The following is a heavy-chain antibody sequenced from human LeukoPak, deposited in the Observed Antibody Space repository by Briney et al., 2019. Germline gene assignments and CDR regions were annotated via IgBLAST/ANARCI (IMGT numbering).Heavy chain of an antibody. V-gene: IGHV3-23*01. J-gene: IGHJ4*02. CDR1: GFTFSTYA. CDR3: AKGVRLWFAFYFDY. D-gene: IGHD3-10*01. CDR2: ISSSGGTT. Sequence: GGSLRLSCAASGFTFSTYAVNWVRQAPGKGLEWVSAISSSGGTTYYADSVKGRFTISSESSGNTLYLQMHNLRAEDTAVYYCAKGVRLWFAFYFDYWGQGTLVTVSS.